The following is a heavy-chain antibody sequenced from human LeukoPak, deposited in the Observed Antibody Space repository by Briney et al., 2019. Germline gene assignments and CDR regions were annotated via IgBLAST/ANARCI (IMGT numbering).Heavy chain of an antibody. CDR2: IYSGGST. D-gene: IGHD1-26*01. Sequence: GGSLRLSCAASGFTVSSKYMSWVRPTPGKGLEWVSIIYSGGSTYYADSVKGRFTISRDNSKNTLYLQMNSLRAEDTAVYYCARDVRALSSFDIWGQGTMVTVSS. J-gene: IGHJ3*02. V-gene: IGHV3-66*01. CDR3: ARDVRALSSFDI. CDR1: GFTVSSKY.